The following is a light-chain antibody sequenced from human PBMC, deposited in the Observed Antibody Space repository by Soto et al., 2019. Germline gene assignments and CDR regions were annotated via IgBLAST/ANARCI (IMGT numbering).Light chain of an antibody. V-gene: IGKV1-9*01. J-gene: IGKJ5*01. CDR2: VAS. Sequence: DIQLTQSPSFLSASVGDRVTITCRASQGISNYFAWYQQKPGKAPNLLIYVASTLQSGVPSRCSGSGSGTEFTLTISSLQPEDLATYYCQQFFSFPPTFGQGPRLEIK. CDR3: QQFFSFPPT. CDR1: QGISNY.